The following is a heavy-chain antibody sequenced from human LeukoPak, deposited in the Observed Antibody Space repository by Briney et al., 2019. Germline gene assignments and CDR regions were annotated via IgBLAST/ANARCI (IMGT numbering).Heavy chain of an antibody. J-gene: IGHJ3*02. CDR3: ARDPSPTRKIVVIPAARNDAFDI. CDR1: GFTFSSYW. D-gene: IGHD2-2*01. CDR2: INSDGSST. V-gene: IGHV3-74*01. Sequence: GGSLRLSCAASGFTFSSYWMHWVRQAPGKGLVWVSRINSDGSSTNYADSVKGRFTISRDNAKNTLYLQMNSLRAEDTAVYYRARDPSPTRKIVVIPAARNDAFDIWGQGTMVTVSS.